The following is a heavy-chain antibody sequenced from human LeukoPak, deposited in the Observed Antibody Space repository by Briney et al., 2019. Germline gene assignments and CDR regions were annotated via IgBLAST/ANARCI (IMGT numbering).Heavy chain of an antibody. CDR1: GGSINSYY. J-gene: IGHJ6*02. CDR3: ARHLGPSYYYSYGMDV. D-gene: IGHD7-27*01. CDR2: IYTSGST. Sequence: SETLSLTCTVSGGSINSYYWSWIRQPAGKGLEWIGRIYTSGSTNYNPSLKSRVTMSVDTSKNQFSLKLRSVTAADTAVYYCARHLGPSYYYSYGMDVWGQGTTVTVSS. V-gene: IGHV4-4*07.